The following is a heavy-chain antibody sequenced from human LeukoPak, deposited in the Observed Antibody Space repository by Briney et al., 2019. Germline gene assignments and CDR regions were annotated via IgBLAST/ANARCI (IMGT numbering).Heavy chain of an antibody. CDR3: ARGKVLWFGELFPFDY. CDR1: GFTFSSYD. Sequence: GGSLRLSCTASGFTFSSYDMHWVRQGTGKGLEWVSAIGTAGDTYYGGSVKGRFAISRENAKNSLYLQMNSLRAGDTAVYYCARGKVLWFGELFPFDYWGQGTLVTISS. CDR2: IGTAGDT. V-gene: IGHV3-13*01. D-gene: IGHD3-10*01. J-gene: IGHJ4*02.